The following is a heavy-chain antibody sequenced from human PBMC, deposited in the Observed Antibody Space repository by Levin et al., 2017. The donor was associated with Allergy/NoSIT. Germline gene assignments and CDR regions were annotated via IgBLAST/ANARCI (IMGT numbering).Heavy chain of an antibody. D-gene: IGHD6-13*01. CDR2: ISWNSGSI. Sequence: PGGSLRLSCAASGFTFDDYAMHWVRQAPGKGLEWVSGISWNSGSIGYADSVKGRFTISRDNAKNSLYLQMNSLRAEDTALYYCAKDFCSWYGWGQGTLVTVSS. CDR1: GFTFDDYA. J-gene: IGHJ4*02. V-gene: IGHV3-9*01. CDR3: AKDFCSWYG.